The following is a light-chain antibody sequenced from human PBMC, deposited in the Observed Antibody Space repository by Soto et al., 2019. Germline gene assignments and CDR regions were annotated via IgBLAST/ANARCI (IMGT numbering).Light chain of an antibody. V-gene: IGKV1-6*01. CDR2: AAS. CDR1: HDIGHE. Sequence: IQMTQSPSSLSASVGDRVIITCRASHDIGHELGWYQQKPGHAPTLLIFAASTFYSGVPPRFSGSGASTLFPITISSVDPEDVATYFWLHDNYLPRTFGEGTKVEI. J-gene: IGKJ1*01. CDR3: LHDNYLPRT.